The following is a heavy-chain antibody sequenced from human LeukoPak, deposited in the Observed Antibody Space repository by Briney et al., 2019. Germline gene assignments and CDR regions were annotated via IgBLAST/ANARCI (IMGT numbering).Heavy chain of an antibody. CDR1: GYSISSSNW. CDR3: ARSRFDAFDI. J-gene: IGHJ3*02. D-gene: IGHD3-10*01. V-gene: IGHV4-28*06. CDR2: NYYSGRT. Sequence: SDTLSLTCAVSGYSISSSNWWGWLRQPPGEGLEWSGYNYYSGRTNYNPSLKRRVTMSVDTSNNQSSMNLGSVTALDTAVYYCARSRFDAFDIWGQGTMVTVSS.